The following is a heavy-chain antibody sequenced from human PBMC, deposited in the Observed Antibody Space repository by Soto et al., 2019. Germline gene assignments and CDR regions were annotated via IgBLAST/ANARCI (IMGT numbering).Heavy chain of an antibody. Sequence: GGSLRLSCAASGFTFSSYSMNWVRQAPGKGLEWVSSISSSSSYIYYADSVKGRFTISRDNAKNSLYLQMNSLRAEDTAVYYCASPFGDIYYYYYMDVWGKGTTVTVSS. J-gene: IGHJ6*03. D-gene: IGHD3-16*01. V-gene: IGHV3-21*01. CDR2: ISSSSSYI. CDR1: GFTFSSYS. CDR3: ASPFGDIYYYYYMDV.